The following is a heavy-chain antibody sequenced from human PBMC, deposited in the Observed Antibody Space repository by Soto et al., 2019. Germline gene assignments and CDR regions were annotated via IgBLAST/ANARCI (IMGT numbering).Heavy chain of an antibody. D-gene: IGHD6-13*01. V-gene: IGHV4-34*01. CDR1: GGSFIGYY. CDR2: INHSGST. CDR3: ARGYSSSWYNWFDP. Sequence: SETLSLTCAVYGGSFIGYYWSWIRQPPGKGLEWIGEINHSGSTNYNPSLKSRVTISVDTSKNQFSLKLSSVTAADTAVYYCARGYSSSWYNWFDPWGQGTLVTVSS. J-gene: IGHJ5*02.